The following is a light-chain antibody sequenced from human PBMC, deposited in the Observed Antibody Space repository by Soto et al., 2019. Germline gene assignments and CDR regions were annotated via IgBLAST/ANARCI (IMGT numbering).Light chain of an antibody. CDR2: DVN. V-gene: IGLV2-14*01. J-gene: IGLJ2*01. Sequence: QSVLTQPASVSGSPGQSITISCTGTSSDVGGYNYVSWYQHHPGKAPKLLIYDVNNRPSGVSDLFSGPKSGNTASLTISGLQTGDGADYYCSSYTSITTVVFGGGTTLTVL. CDR1: SSDVGGYNY. CDR3: SSYTSITTVV.